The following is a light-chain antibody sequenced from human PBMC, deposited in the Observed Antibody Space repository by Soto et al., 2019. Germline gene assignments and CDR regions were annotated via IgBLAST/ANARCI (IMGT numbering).Light chain of an antibody. Sequence: QLVLTQPPSASGTPGQRVTISCSGSSSNIGNNYVYWYQKLPGTAPKLLIYRSNQRPSGVPDRFSGSKSGTSASLAISGLRSEDEADYYCAAWDDSLSGYVIFGGGTKVTVL. J-gene: IGLJ2*01. V-gene: IGLV1-47*01. CDR3: AAWDDSLSGYVI. CDR1: SSNIGNNY. CDR2: RSN.